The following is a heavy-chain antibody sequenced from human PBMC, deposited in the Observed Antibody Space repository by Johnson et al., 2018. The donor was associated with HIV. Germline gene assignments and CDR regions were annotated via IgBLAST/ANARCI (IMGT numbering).Heavy chain of an antibody. CDR3: ARDQGYPEPAFDI. Sequence: VQLVESGGGVVQPGGSLRLSCAASRFTFSSYAMSWVRQAPGKGLEWVSAISGSGGSTYYADSVKGRFTISRDNAKNSLYLQMNSLRAEDTAVYYCARDQGYPEPAFDIWGQGTMVTVSS. CDR2: ISGSGGST. D-gene: IGHD1-14*01. CDR1: RFTFSSYA. J-gene: IGHJ3*02. V-gene: IGHV3-23*04.